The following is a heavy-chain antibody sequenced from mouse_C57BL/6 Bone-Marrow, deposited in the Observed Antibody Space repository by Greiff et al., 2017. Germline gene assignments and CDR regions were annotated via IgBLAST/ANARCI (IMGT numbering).Heavy chain of an antibody. V-gene: IGHV1-7*01. CDR2: INPSSGYT. CDR1: GYTFTSYW. Sequence: QVQLQQSGAELAKPGASVKLSCKASGYTFTSYWMHWVKQRPGQGLEWIGYINPSSGYTKYNQKFKDKATLTADKSSSTAYMQLSSLTYEDSAVXYCASVYYGKKVPFGYWGQGTTLTVSS. CDR3: ASVYYGKKVPFGY. D-gene: IGHD2-1*01. J-gene: IGHJ2*01.